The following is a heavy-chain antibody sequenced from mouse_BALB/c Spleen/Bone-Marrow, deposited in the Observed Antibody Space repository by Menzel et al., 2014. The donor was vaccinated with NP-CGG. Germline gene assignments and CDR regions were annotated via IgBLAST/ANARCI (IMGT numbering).Heavy chain of an antibody. CDR3: TRDGVGGAMDY. CDR2: IHPNSGNT. V-gene: IGHV1S130*01. J-gene: IGHJ4*01. D-gene: IGHD2-3*01. Sequence: VHLVESGSVLVRPGDSVKLSCKASGYTSTSTWIHWAKQRPGQGLEWIGEIHPNSGNTKYNEKLKGRATLTADTSSSTAYVDLSSLTSEDSAVYYCTRDGVGGAMDYWGQGASVTVSS. CDR1: GYTSTSTW.